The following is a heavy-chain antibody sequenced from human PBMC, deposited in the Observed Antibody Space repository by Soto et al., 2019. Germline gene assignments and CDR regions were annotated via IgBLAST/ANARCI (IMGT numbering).Heavy chain of an antibody. CDR2: FFYTGSI. D-gene: IGHD1-20*01. V-gene: IGHV4-59*12. Sequence: SETLSLTCTVSGGSIRSYYWSWIRQPPGKGLEWIGYFFYTGSINYNPSLKSRVTIFIDASKNQFSLRLSSVTAADTAVYYCARSMFYSDGINYSPFEYWGQGTLVTVSS. J-gene: IGHJ4*02. CDR3: ARSMFYSDGINYSPFEY. CDR1: GGSIRSYY.